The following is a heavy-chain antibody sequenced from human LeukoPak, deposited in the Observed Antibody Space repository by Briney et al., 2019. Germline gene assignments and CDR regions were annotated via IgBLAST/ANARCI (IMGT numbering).Heavy chain of an antibody. CDR1: GFTFSSYA. J-gene: IGHJ4*02. CDR2: ISGSGGST. CDR3: VRGANYFDY. V-gene: IGHV3-23*01. Sequence: GGSLRLSCAASGFTFSSYAMSWVRQAPGKGLEWVSAISGSGGSTYYADSVKGRFTISRDNSENTLYLQMHSLRVEDTAVYYCVRGANYFDYWGQGTLVTVSS.